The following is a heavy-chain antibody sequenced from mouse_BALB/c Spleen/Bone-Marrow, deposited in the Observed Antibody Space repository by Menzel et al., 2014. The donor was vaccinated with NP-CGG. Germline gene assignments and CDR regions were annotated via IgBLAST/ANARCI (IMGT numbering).Heavy chain of an antibody. D-gene: IGHD1-2*01. Sequence: VQLQQSAAELARPGASVKMSCKASGYTFTSYTMHWVKQRPGQGLEWIGYINPSSGYTEYNQKFEDKTTLTADKSSSTAYMQLSSLTSEDSAVYYCARSTTADYWGQGTTLTVSS. CDR2: INPSSGYT. CDR1: GYTFTSYT. J-gene: IGHJ2*01. V-gene: IGHV1-4*02. CDR3: ARSTTADY.